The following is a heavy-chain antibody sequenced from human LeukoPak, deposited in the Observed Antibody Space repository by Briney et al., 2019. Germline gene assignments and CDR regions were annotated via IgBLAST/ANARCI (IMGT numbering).Heavy chain of an antibody. D-gene: IGHD1/OR15-1a*01. CDR3: VRHTGGTTLDY. J-gene: IGHJ4*02. CDR2: ISFSGST. CDR1: GGSMSPYY. V-gene: IGHV4-59*08. Sequence: SETLSLTCTVSGGSMSPYYWSWMRQPPGRGLERIGHISFSGSTDYYPSLKSRVTISIDTSRNQFSLKLNSVTAADTAVYYCVRHTGGTTLDYWGQGTQVTVSS.